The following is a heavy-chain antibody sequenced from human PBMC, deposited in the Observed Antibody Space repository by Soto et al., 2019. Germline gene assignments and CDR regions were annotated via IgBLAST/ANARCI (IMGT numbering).Heavy chain of an antibody. Sequence: ASVEVSCKASGYTFTGYGISWVRQAPGQGLEWMGWISAYNGNTNYAQKLQGRVTMTTDTSTSTAYMELRSLRSDDTAVYYCARVGSIEALGWFDPWGQGTLVTVSS. D-gene: IGHD6-25*01. CDR3: ARVGSIEALGWFDP. CDR1: GYTFTGYG. J-gene: IGHJ5*02. V-gene: IGHV1-18*01. CDR2: ISAYNGNT.